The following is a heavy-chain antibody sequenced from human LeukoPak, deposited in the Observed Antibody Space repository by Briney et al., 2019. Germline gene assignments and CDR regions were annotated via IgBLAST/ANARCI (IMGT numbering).Heavy chain of an antibody. CDR2: IYYSGST. D-gene: IGHD3-22*01. Sequence: SSETLSLTCTVSGGSISSGGYYWSWIRQHPGKGLEWIGYIYYSGSTYYNPSLKSRVTISVDTSKNQFSLKLSSVTAADTAVYYCARGDDSSGSFSHFGYWGQGTLVTVSS. V-gene: IGHV4-31*03. CDR1: GGSISSGGYY. J-gene: IGHJ4*02. CDR3: ARGDDSSGSFSHFGY.